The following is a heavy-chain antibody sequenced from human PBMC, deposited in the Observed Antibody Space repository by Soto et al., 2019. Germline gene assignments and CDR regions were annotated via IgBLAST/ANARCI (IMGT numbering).Heavy chain of an antibody. J-gene: IGHJ6*02. Sequence: QVQLVESGGGVVQPGRSLRLSCAASGFTFSTSGIHWVRQAPGKGLEWVAVIAFDAKNIHYSDSVKGRFIISRDNSKNMLFLQMDSLRTEDTAVYYCAKDRVPMAYFFYGMDAWGQGTTVIVSS. D-gene: IGHD3-10*01. CDR3: AKDRVPMAYFFYGMDA. CDR2: IAFDAKNI. V-gene: IGHV3-30*18. CDR1: GFTFSTSG.